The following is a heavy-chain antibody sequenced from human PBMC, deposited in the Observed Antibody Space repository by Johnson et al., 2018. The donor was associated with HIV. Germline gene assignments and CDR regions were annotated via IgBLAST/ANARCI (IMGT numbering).Heavy chain of an antibody. J-gene: IGHJ3*02. CDR1: GFSFSAYA. CDR2: IWYDGSNK. CDR3: TRDSVAPDAFDI. V-gene: IGHV3-30*19. D-gene: IGHD6-19*01. Sequence: QVHLVESGGGVVRPGRSLRLSCVASGFSFSAYAIHWVRQAPGQGLEWVAVIWYDGSNKYYADSVKGRFTISRDNSKNTLYLQMNSLVGEDTAVYYCTRDSVAPDAFDIWGQGTIVTVSS.